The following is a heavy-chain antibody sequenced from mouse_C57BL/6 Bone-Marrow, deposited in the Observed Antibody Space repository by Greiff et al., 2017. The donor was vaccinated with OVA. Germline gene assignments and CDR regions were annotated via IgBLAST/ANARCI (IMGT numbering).Heavy chain of an antibody. CDR2: ISYSGST. V-gene: IGHV3-1*01. CDR3: ARMRGYYCDY. Sequence: EVQLKQSGPGMVKPSQSLSLTCTVTGYSITSGYDWHWIRHFPGNKLEWMGYISYSGSTNYNPSLKSRISITHDTSKNHFFLKLNSVTTEDTATYYCARMRGYYCDYWGQGTTLTVSS. CDR1: GYSITSGYD. J-gene: IGHJ2*01.